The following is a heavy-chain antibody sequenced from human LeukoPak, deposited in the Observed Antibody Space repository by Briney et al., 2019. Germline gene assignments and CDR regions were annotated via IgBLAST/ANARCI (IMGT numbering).Heavy chain of an antibody. J-gene: IGHJ2*01. V-gene: IGHV4-34*01. CDR2: ISHSGST. Sequence: PSETLSLTCAVSGGSFSGYYWSWIRQPPGKGLEWIGEISHSGSTNYSPSLKSRVTISVDTSKNQFSLNLSSVTAADTAVYYCARALVRATMVWYLDLWGRGTLVTVSS. CDR3: ARALVRATMVWYLDL. D-gene: IGHD5-12*01. CDR1: GGSFSGYY.